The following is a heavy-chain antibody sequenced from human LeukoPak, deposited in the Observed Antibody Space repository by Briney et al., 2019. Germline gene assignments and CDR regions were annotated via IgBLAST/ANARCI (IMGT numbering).Heavy chain of an antibody. CDR1: GYSFASYC. Sequence: GESLKISCKGSGYSFASYCIGWVRQMPGKGLEWMGIIYPGDSDTRYSPSFQGQVTISADKSISTAYLQWSSLKASDTAMYYRARNYFGSGSYPSLFDYWGQGTLVTVSS. D-gene: IGHD3-10*01. CDR2: IYPGDSDT. CDR3: ARNYFGSGSYPSLFDY. J-gene: IGHJ4*02. V-gene: IGHV5-51*01.